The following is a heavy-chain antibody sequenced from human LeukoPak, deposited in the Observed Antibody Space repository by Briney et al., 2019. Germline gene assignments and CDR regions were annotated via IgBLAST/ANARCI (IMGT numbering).Heavy chain of an antibody. D-gene: IGHD1-26*01. Sequence: PSETLSLTCTVSGGSISSSSYYWGWIRQPPGKGLEWIGSIYYSGSTHYNPSLKSRVTISVDTSKNQFSLKLSSVTAADTAVYYCARLSGEDYFDCWGQGTLVSVSS. V-gene: IGHV4-39*07. CDR1: GGSISSSSYY. CDR3: ARLSGEDYFDC. CDR2: IYYSGST. J-gene: IGHJ4*02.